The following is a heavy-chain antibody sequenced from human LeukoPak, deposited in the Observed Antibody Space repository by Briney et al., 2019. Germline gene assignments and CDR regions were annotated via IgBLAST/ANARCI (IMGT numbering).Heavy chain of an antibody. J-gene: IGHJ3*02. CDR3: AKDCKTYYYDSSGYPPDAFDI. V-gene: IGHV3-23*01. CDR2: ISGSGGST. Sequence: GGSLRLSCAASGFTFSSYSMNWVRQAPGKGLEWVSAISGSGGSTYYADSVKGRFTISRDNSKNMLYLQMNSLRAEDTAVYYCAKDCKTYYYDSSGYPPDAFDIWGQGTMVTVSS. CDR1: GFTFSSYS. D-gene: IGHD3-22*01.